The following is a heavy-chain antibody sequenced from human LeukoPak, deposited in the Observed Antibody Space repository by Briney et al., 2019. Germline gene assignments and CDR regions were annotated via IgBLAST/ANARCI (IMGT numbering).Heavy chain of an antibody. CDR2: INHSGST. D-gene: IGHD3-22*01. V-gene: IGHV4-34*01. J-gene: IGHJ6*03. CDR3: AREKDSSQRSMYMDV. Sequence: PSETLSLTCAVYGGSFSGYYWSWIRQPPGKGLEWIGEINHSGSTNYNPSLKSRVTISVDTSKNQFSLKLSSVTAADTAVYYCAREKDSSQRSMYMDVWGKGTTVTISS. CDR1: GGSFSGYY.